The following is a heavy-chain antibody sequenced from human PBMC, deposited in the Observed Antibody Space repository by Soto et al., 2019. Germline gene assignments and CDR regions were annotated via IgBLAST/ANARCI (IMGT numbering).Heavy chain of an antibody. V-gene: IGHV5-51*01. CDR1: GYSFTSYW. CDR3: ARLSVYRDYLGGMDV. J-gene: IGHJ6*02. CDR2: IYPGDSDT. D-gene: IGHD4-17*01. Sequence: GESLKISCKGSGYSFTSYWIGWVRQMPGKGLEWMGIIYPGDSDTRYSPSFQGQVTISADKSISTAYLQWSSLKASDTAMYYCARLSVYRDYLGGMDVWGQGTTVTVSS.